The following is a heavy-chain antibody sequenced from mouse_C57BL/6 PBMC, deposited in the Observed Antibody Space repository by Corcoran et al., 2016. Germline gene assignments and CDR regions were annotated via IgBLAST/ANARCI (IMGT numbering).Heavy chain of an antibody. CDR1: GYTFTTYG. CDR3: ARLGYDGYPDAMDY. CDR2: INTYSGVQ. J-gene: IGHJ4*01. V-gene: IGHV9-3*01. D-gene: IGHD2-3*01. Sequence: QIQLVQSGPELKKPGETVKISCKASGYTFTTYGMSWVKQAPGKGLKWMGWINTYSGVQTYAEDFKGRFAFSLETSASTAYLQIHNLKNEDTATYFGARLGYDGYPDAMDYWGQGTSVTVSS.